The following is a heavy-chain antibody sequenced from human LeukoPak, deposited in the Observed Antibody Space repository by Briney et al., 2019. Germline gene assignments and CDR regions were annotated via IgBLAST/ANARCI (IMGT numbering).Heavy chain of an antibody. V-gene: IGHV1-69*05. Sequence: ASVKVSCKASGGTFSSYAISWVRQAPGQGLYWMGGIIPIFGTANYAQKFQGRVTMTRDTSISTAYMELGRLRSDDTAVYYCARSKAAALSQKFGWFDPWGQGTLVTVSS. CDR3: ARSKAAALSQKFGWFDP. CDR1: GGTFSSYA. J-gene: IGHJ5*02. CDR2: IIPIFGTA. D-gene: IGHD6-13*01.